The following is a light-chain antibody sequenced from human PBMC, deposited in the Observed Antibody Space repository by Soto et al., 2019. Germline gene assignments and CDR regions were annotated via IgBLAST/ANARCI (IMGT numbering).Light chain of an antibody. CDR1: QSVSDW. CDR3: QQYNSYST. V-gene: IGKV1-5*03. Sequence: DIQMTQSPSTLSASVGDRVTITCRASQSVSDWLAWYQQKPGKAPKLLIYKASSLESGVPSRFISSGSETGLTLTISGLQPDDFATYYCQQYNSYSTFGQGTKVEIK. J-gene: IGKJ1*01. CDR2: KAS.